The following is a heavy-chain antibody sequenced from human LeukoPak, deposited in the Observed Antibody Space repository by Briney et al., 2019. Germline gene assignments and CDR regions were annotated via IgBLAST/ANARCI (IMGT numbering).Heavy chain of an antibody. CDR3: ARTYISGYQPDAFDI. Sequence: PSETLSLTCTVSGGSISSNYWSWRRQPPGRGLEWIGYIHYSGTTNYNPSLKSRFTTSVDTSKNQFSLKLSSVTAADTAVYYCARTYISGYQPDAFDIWGQGTMVTVSS. D-gene: IGHD3-22*01. CDR2: IHYSGTT. J-gene: IGHJ3*02. CDR1: GGSISSNY. V-gene: IGHV4-59*01.